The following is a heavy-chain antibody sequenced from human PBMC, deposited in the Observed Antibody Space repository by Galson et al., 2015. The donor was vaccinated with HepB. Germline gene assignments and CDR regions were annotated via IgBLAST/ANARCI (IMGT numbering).Heavy chain of an antibody. J-gene: IGHJ4*02. CDR3: ARDSGYVSGWYAGRGGFDY. CDR1: GFTLSSYA. CDR2: ISYDGRTQ. V-gene: IGHV3-30*03. Sequence: SLRLSCAASGFTLSSYAIHWVRQAPGKGLEWVTVISYDGRTQNYADSVMGRFTISRDNSKATVYLQMSSLRADDTAVYYCARDSGYVSGWYAGRGGFDYWGQGALVIVSS. D-gene: IGHD6-19*01.